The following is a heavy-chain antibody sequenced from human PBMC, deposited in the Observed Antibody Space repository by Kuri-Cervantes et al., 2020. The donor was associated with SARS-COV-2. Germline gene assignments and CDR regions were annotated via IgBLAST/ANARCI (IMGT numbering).Heavy chain of an antibody. D-gene: IGHD2-15*01. CDR1: GFTFDDYG. Sequence: GGSLRLSCAASGFTFDDYGMSWVRQAPGKGLEWVSGINWNGGSTGYADSVKGRFTISRDNAKNSLYLQMNSLRAEDTAVYYCAKDQNLDVVVVPAAWGQGSLVTVSS. V-gene: IGHV3-20*04. CDR2: INWNGGST. J-gene: IGHJ5*02. CDR3: AKDQNLDVVVVPAA.